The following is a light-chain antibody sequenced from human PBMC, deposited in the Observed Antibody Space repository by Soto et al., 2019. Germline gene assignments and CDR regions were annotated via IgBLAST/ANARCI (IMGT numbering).Light chain of an antibody. CDR2: GAS. V-gene: IGKV3-20*01. Sequence: EIVMTQSPVTLSVSPGERATLSCRASQSVSSNLAWYQQKPGQAPRLLIYGASSRATGIPDRFSGSGSGTDFTLTISRLEPEDFAVYYCQQYGSSPVTFGQGTKVDI. CDR1: QSVSSN. CDR3: QQYGSSPVT. J-gene: IGKJ1*01.